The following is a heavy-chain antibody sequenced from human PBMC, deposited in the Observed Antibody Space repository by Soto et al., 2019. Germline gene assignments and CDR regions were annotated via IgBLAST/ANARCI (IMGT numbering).Heavy chain of an antibody. V-gene: IGHV3-7*01. Sequence: WLSRIRQAPGKGLEWVASIKEDGSEIYYLHSVRGRFSISRDSAGNALHLTMNYLSAEDTGVYFCARDIGFDYVNWGQGTLVTSPQ. J-gene: IGHJ4*02. D-gene: IGHD3-16*01. CDR1: W. CDR2: IKEDGSEI. CDR3: ARDIGFDYVN.